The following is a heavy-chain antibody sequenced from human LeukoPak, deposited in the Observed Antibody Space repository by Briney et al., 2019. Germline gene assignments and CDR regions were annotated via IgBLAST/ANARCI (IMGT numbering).Heavy chain of an antibody. D-gene: IGHD3-22*01. V-gene: IGHV5-51*01. CDR2: IYPGDSDT. CDR1: GYIFTSYW. CDR3: AASYYYDSRGSYYFDY. J-gene: IGHJ4*02. Sequence: GESLKISCKGSGYIFTSYWIGWVRQMPGKGLEWMGIIYPGDSDTRYSPSFQGQVTISADKSISTAYLQWSSLKASDTAMYYCAASYYYDSRGSYYFDYWGQGTLVTVSS.